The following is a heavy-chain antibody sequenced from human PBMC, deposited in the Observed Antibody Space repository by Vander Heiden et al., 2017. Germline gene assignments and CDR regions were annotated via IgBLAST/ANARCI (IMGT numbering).Heavy chain of an antibody. Sequence: EAQLVESGGGLVQPGGSLRLSCAASGFSFSRHWMHWVRQAPGKGLVWVSRINFDGRSITYADSVKGRFTISRDNAKSTLYLQMNSLRAEDTAVYYCARDGSLSGGYDFDSWGQGTLVTVSS. V-gene: IGHV3-74*01. D-gene: IGHD5-12*01. J-gene: IGHJ4*02. CDR1: GFSFSRHW. CDR3: ARDGSLSGGYDFDS. CDR2: INFDGRSI.